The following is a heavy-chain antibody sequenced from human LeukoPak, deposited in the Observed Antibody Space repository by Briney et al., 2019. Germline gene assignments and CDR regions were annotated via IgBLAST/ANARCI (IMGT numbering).Heavy chain of an antibody. CDR3: ARGLPAHY. Sequence: GGSLRLSCAASGFTFSSYAMHWVRQAPGKGLEWVSVIYSGGSTYYADSVKGRFTISRDNSKNTLYLQMNSLRAEDTAVYYCARGLPAHYWGQGTLVTVSS. CDR2: IYSGGST. V-gene: IGHV3-53*01. D-gene: IGHD3-10*01. CDR1: GFTFSSYA. J-gene: IGHJ4*02.